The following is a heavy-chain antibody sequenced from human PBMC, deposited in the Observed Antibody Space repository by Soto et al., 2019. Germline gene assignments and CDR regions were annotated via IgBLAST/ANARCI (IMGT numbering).Heavy chain of an antibody. Sequence: QVQLQESRPGLVKPSETLSLTCTVSGDSISSYYWSWIRQPPGKGLEWIGYIYYSGSTNYNPSLKSRVTISVDTSKNQFSLKLSSVTAADTAVYYCARGGGSPDYWGQGTLVTVSS. D-gene: IGHD1-26*01. CDR2: IYYSGST. J-gene: IGHJ4*02. CDR1: GDSISSYY. V-gene: IGHV4-59*08. CDR3: ARGGGSPDY.